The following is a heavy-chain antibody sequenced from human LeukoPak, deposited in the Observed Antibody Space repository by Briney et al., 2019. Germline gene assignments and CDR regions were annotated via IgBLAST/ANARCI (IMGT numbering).Heavy chain of an antibody. V-gene: IGHV3-66*03. CDR3: ARSWLLNAFDI. J-gene: IGHJ3*02. CDR2: IYSDNT. Sequence: GGSLRLSCAASGFTVSSNSMSWVRQAPGKGLEWVSFIYSDNTHYSDSVKGRFTISRDNSKNTLYLQMNSLRAEDTAVYYCARSWLLNAFDIWGQGTMVTVSS. CDR1: GFTVSSNS. D-gene: IGHD6-19*01.